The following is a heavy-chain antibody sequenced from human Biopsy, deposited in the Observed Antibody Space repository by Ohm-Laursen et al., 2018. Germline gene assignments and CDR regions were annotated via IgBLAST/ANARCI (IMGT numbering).Heavy chain of an antibody. J-gene: IGHJ6*02. CDR3: ARMGRNLEWIHCYYYGMDV. CDR2: MNPNSANT. CDR1: GHTSTDYD. D-gene: IGHD3-3*01. V-gene: IGHV1-8*01. Sequence: ASVKVSCKASGHTSTDYDTNWVRQATGQGLEWLGWMNPNSANTGYAQKFQGRITMTRNTSISTAYMELSSLRSEDTAVYYCARMGRNLEWIHCYYYGMDVWGQGTRVTVS.